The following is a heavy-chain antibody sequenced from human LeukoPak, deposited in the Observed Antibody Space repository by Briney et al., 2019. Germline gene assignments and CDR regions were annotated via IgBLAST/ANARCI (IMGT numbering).Heavy chain of an antibody. D-gene: IGHD5-18*01. CDR1: GGSFSGYY. J-gene: IGHJ4*02. Sequence: PSETLSLTCAVYGGSFSGYYWSWIRQPPGKGLEWIGEINHSGSTNYNPSLKSRVTISVDTSKNQFSLKLSSVTAADTAVYYCARITISRYSYARDYWGQGTLVTVSS. V-gene: IGHV4-34*01. CDR2: INHSGST. CDR3: ARITISRYSYARDY.